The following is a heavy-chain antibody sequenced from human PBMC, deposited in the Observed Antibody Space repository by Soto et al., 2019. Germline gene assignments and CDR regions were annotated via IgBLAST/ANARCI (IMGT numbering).Heavy chain of an antibody. V-gene: IGHV3-30*18. CDR2: ISYDGSNK. D-gene: IGHD3-10*01. J-gene: IGHJ4*02. CDR1: GFTFSSYG. CDR3: AKARASMVRGGCDY. Sequence: QVQLVESGGGVVQPGRSLRLSCAASGFTFSSYGMHWVRQAPGKGLEWVAVISYDGSNKYYADSVKGRFTISRDNSTNTLYRHMNSLRAEDTAVYYCAKARASMVRGGCDYWGQGTLVTVSS.